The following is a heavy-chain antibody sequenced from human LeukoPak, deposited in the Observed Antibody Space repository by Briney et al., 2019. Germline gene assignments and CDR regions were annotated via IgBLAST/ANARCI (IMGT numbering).Heavy chain of an antibody. D-gene: IGHD3-10*01. J-gene: IGHJ3*01. Sequence: GGSLRLSRAASGLTFKIFTMPWIRQAPGKGLEYVSGIDSKGNTTFYADSVKGRFTISRDNSRDTLYLQMGSLRTEDMAIYYCARDFGSPFRAFDVWGRGTTVIVSS. CDR1: GLTFKIFT. V-gene: IGHV3-64*02. CDR2: IDSKGNTT. CDR3: ARDFGSPFRAFDV.